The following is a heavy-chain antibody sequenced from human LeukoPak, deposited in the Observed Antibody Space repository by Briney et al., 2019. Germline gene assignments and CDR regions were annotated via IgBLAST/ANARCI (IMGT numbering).Heavy chain of an antibody. CDR3: AELGITMIGGV. Sequence: GGSLRLSCAASGFTFSGYSMNWVRQAPGKGLEWVSSISGGNSYIYYADSMKGRFTISRDNAKNSLYLQMNSLRAEDTAVYYCAELGITMIGGVWGKGTTVTISS. CDR2: ISGGNSYI. D-gene: IGHD3-10*02. CDR1: GFTFSGYS. V-gene: IGHV3-21*01. J-gene: IGHJ6*04.